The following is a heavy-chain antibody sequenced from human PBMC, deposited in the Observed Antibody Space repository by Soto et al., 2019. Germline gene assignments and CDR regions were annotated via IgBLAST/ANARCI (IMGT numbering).Heavy chain of an antibody. CDR1: TXYX. Sequence: TXYXIGXXXXXXXKGLEWMGIIYPGDSDTRYSPSFQGQVTISADKSISTAYLQWSSLKASDTAMYYCARHPDDYLAVAGTHFDYWGQGTLVTVSS. CDR3: ARHPDDYLAVAGTHFDY. J-gene: IGHJ4*02. D-gene: IGHD6-19*01. V-gene: IGHV5-51*01. CDR2: IYPGDSDT.